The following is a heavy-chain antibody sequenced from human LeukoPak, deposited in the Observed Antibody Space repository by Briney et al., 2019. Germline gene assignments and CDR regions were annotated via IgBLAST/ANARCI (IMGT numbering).Heavy chain of an antibody. V-gene: IGHV3-7*01. CDR1: GLTFNTYW. Sequence: GGSLRLSCAAYGLTFNTYWMNWVRQAPWKGLEWVANTSPDGDEKYYADFVKGRFSIFRDNANSILYLQMNSLRGEDTAVYYCLPGKGFWGQGTLVTVSS. CDR3: LPGKGF. J-gene: IGHJ4*02. CDR2: TSPDGDEK. D-gene: IGHD4-23*01.